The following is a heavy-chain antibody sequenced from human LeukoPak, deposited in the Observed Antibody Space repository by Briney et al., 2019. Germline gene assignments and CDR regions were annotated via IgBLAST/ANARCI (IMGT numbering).Heavy chain of an antibody. Sequence: GGSLRLSCAASGFTFSSYAMSWVRQAPGKGLEWVSAISGSGGSTYYADSVKGRFTISRGNSKNTLYLQMNSLRAEDTAVYYCAKPHYYGSGSYYGYWGQGTLVTVSS. V-gene: IGHV3-23*01. J-gene: IGHJ4*02. CDR2: ISGSGGST. CDR3: AKPHYYGSGSYYGY. CDR1: GFTFSSYA. D-gene: IGHD3-10*01.